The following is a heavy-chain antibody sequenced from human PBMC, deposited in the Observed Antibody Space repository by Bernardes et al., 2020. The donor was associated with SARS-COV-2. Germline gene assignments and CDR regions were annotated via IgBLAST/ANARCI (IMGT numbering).Heavy chain of an antibody. V-gene: IGHV3-23*01. J-gene: IGHJ4*02. Sequence: GGSLRLSCAASGFTFSRYAMSWVRQAPGKGLEWVSSISGSAGSTFYADSVKGRFTISRDNSKNTLFLQMNSLRVEDTAIYYCAKDSSGDIYATDFHYWGQGTLVTVSS. CDR2: ISGSAGST. D-gene: IGHD5-18*01. CDR1: GFTFSRYA. CDR3: AKDSSGDIYATDFHY.